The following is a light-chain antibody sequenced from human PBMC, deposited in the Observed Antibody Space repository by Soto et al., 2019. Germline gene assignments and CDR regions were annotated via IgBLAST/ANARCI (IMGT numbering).Light chain of an antibody. CDR3: QQYYSDWT. CDR1: QSISNW. CDR2: DAS. Sequence: DIQMTQSASTVAASVGDRVTTTCRASQSISNWLAWYQQTRGKAPKVLIYDASSLESGVPSRFSGSGSGTEFTLTIISLQPDDFATYYCQQYYSDWTFGQGTKVDI. J-gene: IGKJ1*01. V-gene: IGKV1-5*01.